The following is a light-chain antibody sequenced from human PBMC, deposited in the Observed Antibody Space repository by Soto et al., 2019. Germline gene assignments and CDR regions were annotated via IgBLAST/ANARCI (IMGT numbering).Light chain of an antibody. V-gene: IGKV1-8*01. CDR1: QGISSD. CDR3: QQYYSYPYT. J-gene: IGKJ2*01. Sequence: AIRMTQSPSSLSASTGDRVTITCRASQGISSDLAWYQQKSGNGTKLLIFAACTVQNGLPSRFSGSGSGTDFTLTISCLRSEDFATYYCQQYYSYPYTFGQGTKLEIQ. CDR2: AAC.